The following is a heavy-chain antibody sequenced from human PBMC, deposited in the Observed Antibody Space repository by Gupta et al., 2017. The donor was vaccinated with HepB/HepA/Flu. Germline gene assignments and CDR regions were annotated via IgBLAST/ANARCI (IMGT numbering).Heavy chain of an antibody. CDR1: GFTFSDYY. D-gene: IGHD3-22*01. V-gene: IGHV3-11*01. CDR3: ARHRESSAYYRLFDY. CDR2: ISTTGYTI. Sequence: QVQLVESGGGLVKPGGSLRLSCAASGFTFSDYYISWIRQAPGKGMEWVSYISTTGYTIYYADSVKGRFTISRDNAKNSLYLQMNSLRAEDTAVYYCARHRESSAYYRLFDYWGQGTLVTVSS. J-gene: IGHJ4*02.